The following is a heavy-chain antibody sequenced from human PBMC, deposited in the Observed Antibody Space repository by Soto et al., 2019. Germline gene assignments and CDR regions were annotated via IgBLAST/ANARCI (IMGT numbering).Heavy chain of an antibody. V-gene: IGHV4-31*03. CDR3: ARDRKLVPAAQYYSGMDV. CDR2: IYYSGST. J-gene: IGHJ6*02. D-gene: IGHD2-2*01. Sequence: SETLSLTCTVSGGSISSGGYYWSWIRQHPGKGLEWIGYIYYSGSTYYNPSLKSRVTTSVDTSKNQFSLKLSSVTAADTAVYYCARDRKLVPAAQYYSGMDVWGQGTTVTVSS. CDR1: GGSISSGGYY.